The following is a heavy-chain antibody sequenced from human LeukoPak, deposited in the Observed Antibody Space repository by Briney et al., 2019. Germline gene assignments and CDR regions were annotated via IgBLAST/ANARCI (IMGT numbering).Heavy chain of an antibody. J-gene: IGHJ4*02. Sequence: ASVKVSCKASGGTFSSYAISWVRQAPGQGLEWMGGIIPIFGTANYAQKFQGRVTITADESTSTAYMELSSLRSEDTAVYYCARDPGSHGYNDYWGQGTLVTVSS. CDR1: GGTFSSYA. D-gene: IGHD5-24*01. CDR3: ARDPGSHGYNDY. V-gene: IGHV1-69*13. CDR2: IIPIFGTA.